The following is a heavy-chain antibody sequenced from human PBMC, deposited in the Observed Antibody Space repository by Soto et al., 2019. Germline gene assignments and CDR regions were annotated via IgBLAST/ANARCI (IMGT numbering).Heavy chain of an antibody. CDR1: GFTFDDYT. CDR2: ISWDGGST. J-gene: IGHJ6*02. D-gene: IGHD3-10*01. Sequence: GGSLRLSCAASGFTFDDYTMHWVRQAPGKGLEWVSLISWDGGSTYYADSVKGRFTISRDNSKNSLYLQMNSLRTEDTALYYCEKDFPRGVLSSYSYGRDVGAQGPTLPVPS. CDR3: EKDFPRGVLSSYSYGRDV. V-gene: IGHV3-43*01.